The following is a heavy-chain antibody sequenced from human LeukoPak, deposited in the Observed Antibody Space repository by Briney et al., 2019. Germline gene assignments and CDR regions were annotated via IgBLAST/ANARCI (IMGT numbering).Heavy chain of an antibody. CDR2: ISGSGGST. Sequence: GGSLRLSCAASGFTFSNYAMGWVRQAPAPGKGLEWVSAISGSGGSTYYADSVRGRFTISRDNSKNTLYLQMNSLRAEDTAVYYCARPYCSSTSCYAYFYYYGMDVWGQGTTVTVSS. J-gene: IGHJ6*02. CDR3: ARPYCSSTSCYAYFYYYGMDV. CDR1: GFTFSNYA. V-gene: IGHV3-23*01. D-gene: IGHD2-2*01.